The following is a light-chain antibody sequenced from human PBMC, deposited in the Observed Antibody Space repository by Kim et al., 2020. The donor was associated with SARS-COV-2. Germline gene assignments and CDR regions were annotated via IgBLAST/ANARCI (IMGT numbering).Light chain of an antibody. CDR3: QQYAGSLT. CDR1: QSVNSNY. V-gene: IGKV3-20*01. Sequence: CLSPVERATLSCRASQSVNSNYLTWYQQKPGQAPRLLIYGASSRATGIPDRFSGSGSGTDFTLTINRLEPEDFAVYYCQQYAGSLTFGGGTKLEI. J-gene: IGKJ4*01. CDR2: GAS.